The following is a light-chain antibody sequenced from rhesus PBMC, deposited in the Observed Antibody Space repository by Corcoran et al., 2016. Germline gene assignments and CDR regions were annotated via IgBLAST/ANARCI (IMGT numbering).Light chain of an antibody. J-gene: IGKJ3*01. CDR2: ATS. CDR1: QGIRSG. CDR3: PHYDVLPRT. V-gene: IGKV1-19*01. Sequence: DIQMTQSPSSLSVSVGDKVTTTCHARQGIRSGFAWYQQKAGKAPKPLLYATSSLQSGVPTRFSGRGSWTDYTLTIRSLQPEDFSTYYCPHYDVLPRTFGPGTKLDIK.